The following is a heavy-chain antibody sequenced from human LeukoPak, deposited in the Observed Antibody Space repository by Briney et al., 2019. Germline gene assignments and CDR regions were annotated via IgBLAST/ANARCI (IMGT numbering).Heavy chain of an antibody. CDR2: INPDGSGK. CDR1: GFTLSTYW. V-gene: IGHV3-7*01. D-gene: IGHD5-24*01. Sequence: GGSLRLSCEASGFTLSTYWMNWVRQVPGKGLDWVANINPDGSGKRYVDSVKGRFTISRDNSKNTLYLQMNSLRAEDTAVYYCAKESIDGYNDYWGQGTLVTVSS. J-gene: IGHJ4*02. CDR3: AKESIDGYNDY.